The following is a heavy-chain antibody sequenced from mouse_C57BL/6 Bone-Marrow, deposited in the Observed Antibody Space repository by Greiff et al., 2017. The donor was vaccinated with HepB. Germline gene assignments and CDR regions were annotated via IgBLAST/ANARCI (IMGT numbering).Heavy chain of an antibody. V-gene: IGHV7-1*01. CDR2: SRNKANDYTT. Sequence: EVKLMESGGGLVQSGRSLRLSCATSGFTFSDFYMEWVRQAPGKGLEWIAASRNKANDYTTEYSASVKGRFIVSRDTCQSILYLQMKALRAEDTAIYYCARTYYGYFDVWGTGTTVTVSS. CDR1: GFTFSDFY. J-gene: IGHJ1*03. CDR3: ARTYYGYFDV. D-gene: IGHD1-1*02.